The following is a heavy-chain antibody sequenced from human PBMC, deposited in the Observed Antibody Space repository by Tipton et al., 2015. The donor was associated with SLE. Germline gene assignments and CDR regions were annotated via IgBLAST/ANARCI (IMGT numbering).Heavy chain of an antibody. CDR2: IHFSGST. V-gene: IGHV4-59*11. CDR3: ARGGGDSVAAFDI. D-gene: IGHD2-21*01. CDR1: GASISSHY. J-gene: IGHJ3*02. Sequence: TLSLTCTVSGASISSHYWTWIRPSPGKGLEWIGYIHFSGSTNYNLSLKTRVTISVDTSKRHFSLKLTSVTAADTAVYYCARGGGDSVAAFDIWGQGTLVTVSS.